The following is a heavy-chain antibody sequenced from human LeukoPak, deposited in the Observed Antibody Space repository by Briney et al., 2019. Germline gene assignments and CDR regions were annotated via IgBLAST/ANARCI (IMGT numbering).Heavy chain of an antibody. CDR2: IKSKTDGGTT. J-gene: IGHJ4*02. CDR3: TTGYYYDSSFDY. V-gene: IGHV3-15*01. Sequence: GGSLRLSCAASGSTFSNAWMSWVRQAPGKGLEWVGRIKSKTDGGTTDYAAPVKGRFTISRDDSKNTLYLQMNGLKTEDTAVYYCTTGYYYDSSFDYWGQGTLVTVSS. CDR1: GSTFSNAW. D-gene: IGHD3-22*01.